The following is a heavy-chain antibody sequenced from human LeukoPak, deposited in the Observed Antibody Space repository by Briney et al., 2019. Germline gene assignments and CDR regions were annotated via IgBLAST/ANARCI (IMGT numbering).Heavy chain of an antibody. D-gene: IGHD3-22*01. CDR2: IYYSGTT. CDR3: VSSPVDSIVIVGRSPYFDY. J-gene: IGHJ4*02. V-gene: IGHV4-39*01. Sequence: PSETLSLTCTVSGGSISSSRYYWTWIRQPPEMGLEWIANIYYSGTTYYNPSLKSRVTISIDTSKNQFSLRLSSVTAADTAVYYCVSSPVDSIVIVGRSPYFDYWGQGALVTVPS. CDR1: GGSISSSRYY.